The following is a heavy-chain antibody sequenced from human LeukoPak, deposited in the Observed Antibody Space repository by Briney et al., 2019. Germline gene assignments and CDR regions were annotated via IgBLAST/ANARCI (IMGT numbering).Heavy chain of an antibody. D-gene: IGHD5-24*01. Sequence: ASVKVSCKASEYTFTDYAINWVRQAPGQRLEWMGWINAGNGNTKYSQKFQGRVTITRDTSASTAYMELSSLTSEDTAVYYCARGRWSATTATYYLDFWGQGTLVTVSS. J-gene: IGHJ4*02. CDR1: EYTFTDYA. V-gene: IGHV1-3*01. CDR2: INAGNGNT. CDR3: ARGRWSATTATYYLDF.